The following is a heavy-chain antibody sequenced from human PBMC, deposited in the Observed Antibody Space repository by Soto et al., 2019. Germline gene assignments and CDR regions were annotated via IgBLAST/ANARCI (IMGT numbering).Heavy chain of an antibody. CDR2: IYYSGST. V-gene: IGHV4-59*08. CDR1: GGSISSYY. CDR3: ARHVDAGDYAIRDDAFAI. J-gene: IGHJ3*02. Sequence: SETLSLTCTVSGGSISSYYWSWIRQPPGKGLEWIGYIYYSGSTNYNPSLKSRVTISVDTSKNQFSLKLSSVTAADTAVYYCARHVDAGDYAIRDDAFAIWGQGTMVTVSS. D-gene: IGHD4-17*01.